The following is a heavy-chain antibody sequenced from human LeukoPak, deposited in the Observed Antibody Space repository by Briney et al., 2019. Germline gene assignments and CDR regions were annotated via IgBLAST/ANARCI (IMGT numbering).Heavy chain of an antibody. CDR3: AKDTGGNGAYFYAMDV. J-gene: IGHJ6*02. Sequence: GGSLRLSCVGSGFAFHNYAMHWVRRPPGKGLEWVTAINWNSDTKAYADSVKGRFTISRDRARNSLYLQMDSLRPEDTALYYCAKDTGGNGAYFYAMDVWGQGTSVTVSS. V-gene: IGHV3-9*01. CDR2: INWNSDTK. CDR1: GFAFHNYA. D-gene: IGHD4-23*01.